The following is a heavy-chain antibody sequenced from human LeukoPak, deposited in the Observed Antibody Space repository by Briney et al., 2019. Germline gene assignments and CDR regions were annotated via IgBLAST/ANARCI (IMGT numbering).Heavy chain of an antibody. J-gene: IGHJ5*01. CDR2: IHRSGST. D-gene: IGHD4/OR15-4a*01. Sequence: SETLSLTCNVSGGSISSSSFYWGWIRQPPGKGLEWIGSIHRSGSTYHNPSLKSRVTISADTSKNQFSLKLSSVTAADTAVYYCARHDGRGGATMGAFDSWGQESLVTVSS. CDR3: ARHDGRGGATMGAFDS. CDR1: GGSISSSSFY. V-gene: IGHV4-39*01.